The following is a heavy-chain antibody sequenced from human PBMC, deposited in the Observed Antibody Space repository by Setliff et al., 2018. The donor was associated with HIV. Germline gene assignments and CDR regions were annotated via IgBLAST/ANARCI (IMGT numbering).Heavy chain of an antibody. J-gene: IGHJ4*02. D-gene: IGHD3-3*01. Sequence: HPGGSLRLSCAASGFTFDDYAMHWVRQAPGKGLEWVSLISWDGGSTYYADSVKGRFTISRDNSKNSLYLQMNSLRAEDTALYYCAKEREDGFWSGYLDYWGQGTLVTVSS. CDR2: ISWDGGST. CDR1: GFTFDDYA. V-gene: IGHV3-43D*03. CDR3: AKEREDGFWSGYLDY.